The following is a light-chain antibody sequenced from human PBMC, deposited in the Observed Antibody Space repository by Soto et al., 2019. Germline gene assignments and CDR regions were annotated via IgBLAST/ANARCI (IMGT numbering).Light chain of an antibody. Sequence: IVLIQSPATLSLSPGERATLSCRASQSVSSSYLAWYQQKPGQAPRLLIYGASSRATGIPDRFSGSGSGTDFTLTISRLEPEDFAVYYCQQYGSSPLTFGGGTKVDIK. V-gene: IGKV3-20*01. J-gene: IGKJ4*01. CDR2: GAS. CDR1: QSVSSSY. CDR3: QQYGSSPLT.